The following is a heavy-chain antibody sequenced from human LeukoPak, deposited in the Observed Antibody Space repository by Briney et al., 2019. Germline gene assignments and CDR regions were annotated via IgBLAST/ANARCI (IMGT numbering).Heavy chain of an antibody. CDR1: GFTFSSYE. J-gene: IGHJ4*02. Sequence: PGGSLRLSCVASGFTFSSYEMNWVRQAPGKGLEWVSYISSSGSTTFYADSVKGRFTISRDNAKNSLYLQMNSLRVEDTAAYYCTRDEEGASREFDYWGQGALVTVSS. CDR2: ISSSGSTT. D-gene: IGHD1-26*01. V-gene: IGHV3-48*03. CDR3: TRDEEGASREFDY.